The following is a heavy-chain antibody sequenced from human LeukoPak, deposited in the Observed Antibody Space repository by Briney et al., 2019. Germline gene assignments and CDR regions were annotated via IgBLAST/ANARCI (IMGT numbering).Heavy chain of an antibody. J-gene: IGHJ5*02. CDR2: IYYSGST. CDR1: GGSISSSSYY. Sequence: SETLSLTCTVSGGSISSSSYYWGWIRQPPGKGLEWIGSIYYSGSTYYNPSLKSRVTISVDTSKNQFSLKLSSVTAADTAVYYCARPAFSGLWFGELLAWFDPWGQGTLVTVSS. CDR3: ARPAFSGLWFGELLAWFDP. V-gene: IGHV4-39*01. D-gene: IGHD3-10*01.